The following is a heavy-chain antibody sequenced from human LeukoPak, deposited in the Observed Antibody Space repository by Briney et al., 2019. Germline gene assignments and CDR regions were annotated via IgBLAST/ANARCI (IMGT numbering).Heavy chain of an antibody. V-gene: IGHV3-23*01. Sequence: GGSLRLSCVASGFTFSSYAMSWVRQAPGKGLEWVSAISGSGGSTYYADSVKGRFTISRDNAKNTLYLQMNSLRAEDTAVYYCARSSGGYSSSWPLDYWGQGTLVTVSS. D-gene: IGHD6-13*01. CDR2: ISGSGGST. CDR1: GFTFSSYA. J-gene: IGHJ4*02. CDR3: ARSSGGYSSSWPLDY.